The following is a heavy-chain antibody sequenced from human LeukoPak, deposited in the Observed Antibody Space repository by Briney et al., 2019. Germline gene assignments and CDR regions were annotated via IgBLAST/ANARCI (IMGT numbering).Heavy chain of an antibody. J-gene: IGHJ4*02. Sequence: GGSLRLSCAASGYSSSNAWMSWVRQAPGKGLEWVGRIKSKTHGETTDYAAPVKGRFTISRDDSKNTLYLQMNRRKTVHSGVYYCRMFPHDWLPLIDYWGQGTLVTVSS. D-gene: IGHD3-9*01. CDR2: IKSKTHGETT. CDR3: RMFPHDWLPLIDY. CDR1: GYSSSNAW. V-gene: IGHV3-15*01.